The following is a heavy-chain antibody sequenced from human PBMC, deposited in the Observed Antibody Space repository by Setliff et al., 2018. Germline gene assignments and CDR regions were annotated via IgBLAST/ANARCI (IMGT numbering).Heavy chain of an antibody. CDR1: GFTVSSFS. V-gene: IGHV3-30*02. D-gene: IGHD3-22*01. J-gene: IGHJ4*02. CDR2: IRFDGTTK. Sequence: GGSLRLSCAASGFTVSSFSMHWVHQAPGKGLEWVAFIRFDGTTKYYADSVKGRFTISRDNSQNTLYLQMDSLRPEDTAVYYCARDTRDKYDSSGYYLSLDSWGQGSLVTVSS. CDR3: ARDTRDKYDSSGYYLSLDS.